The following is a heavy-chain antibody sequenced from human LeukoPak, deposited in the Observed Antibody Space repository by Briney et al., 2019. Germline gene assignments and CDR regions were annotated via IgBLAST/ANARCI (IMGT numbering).Heavy chain of an antibody. CDR1: GYSISSGYY. CDR3: AREAWTKDFDY. CDR2: IYHSGST. D-gene: IGHD3/OR15-3a*01. Sequence: SETLSLTCTVSGYSISSGYYWGWIRQPPRKGLEWIGSIYHSGSTYYNPSLKSRVTISVDTSKNQFSLKLSSVTAADTAVYYCAREAWTKDFDYWGQGTLVTVSS. J-gene: IGHJ4*02. V-gene: IGHV4-38-2*02.